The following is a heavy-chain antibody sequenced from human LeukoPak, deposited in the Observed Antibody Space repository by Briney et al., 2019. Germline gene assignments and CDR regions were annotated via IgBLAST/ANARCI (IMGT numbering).Heavy chain of an antibody. D-gene: IGHD2-15*01. CDR1: GFTFSSYA. V-gene: IGHV3-23*01. J-gene: IGHJ3*01. CDR2: ISGSGGST. Sequence: GGSLRLSCAASGFTFSSYAMSWVRQAPGKGLEWVSAISGSGGSTYYADSVKGRFTISRDNAKNSLYLQMNSLKAEDTAVYYCARDQDVVVLLGIIAYDAFDLWGQGTMVTVSS. CDR3: ARDQDVVVLLGIIAYDAFDL.